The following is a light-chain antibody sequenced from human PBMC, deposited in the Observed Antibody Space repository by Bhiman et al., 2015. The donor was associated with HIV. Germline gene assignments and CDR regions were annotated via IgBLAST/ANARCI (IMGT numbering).Light chain of an antibody. Sequence: QSALTQPPSASGSPGQSVTISCTGTISDVGFYNYVSWYQHHPGKAPKLMIYDVSNRPSGVSNRFSGSKSGNTASLTISGLQAEDEADYYCSSYTSSSTGVVFGGGTKLTVL. V-gene: IGLV2-14*03. J-gene: IGLJ2*01. CDR1: ISDVGFYNY. CDR3: SSYTSSSTGVV. CDR2: DVS.